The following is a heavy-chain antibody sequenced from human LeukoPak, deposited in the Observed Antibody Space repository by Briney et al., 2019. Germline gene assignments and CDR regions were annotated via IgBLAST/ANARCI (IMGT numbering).Heavy chain of an antibody. J-gene: IGHJ4*02. CDR1: GFTFSSYA. Sequence: GGSLRLSCAASGFTFSSYAMSWVRQAPGNGLEWVSAISGSGGSTYYADSVKGRSTISRDNSKNTLYLQMNSLRAEDTAVYYCAKVDIVATIGDYYFDYWGQGTLVTVSS. D-gene: IGHD5-12*01. V-gene: IGHV3-23*01. CDR2: ISGSGGST. CDR3: AKVDIVATIGDYYFDY.